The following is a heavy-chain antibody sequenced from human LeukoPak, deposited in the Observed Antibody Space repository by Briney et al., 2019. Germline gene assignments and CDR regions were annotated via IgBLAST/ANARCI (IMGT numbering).Heavy chain of an antibody. J-gene: IGHJ4*02. CDR2: INHSGST. D-gene: IGHD2-15*01. V-gene: IGHV4-34*01. CDR1: GGSFSGYY. Sequence: ASETLSLTCAVYGGSFSGYYWSWIRQPPGKGLEWIGEINHSGSTNYNPSLKSRVTISVDTSKNQFSLKLSSVTAADTAVYYCARGRVARDYWGQGTLVTVSS. CDR3: ARGRVARDY.